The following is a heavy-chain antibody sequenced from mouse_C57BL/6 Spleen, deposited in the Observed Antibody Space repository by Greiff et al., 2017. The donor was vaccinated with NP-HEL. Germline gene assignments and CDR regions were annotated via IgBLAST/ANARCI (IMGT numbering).Heavy chain of an antibody. V-gene: IGHV1-82*01. CDR2: IYPGDGDT. CDR3: ARNHYGFAY. Sequence: VQLVESGPELVKPGASVKISCKASGYAFSSSWMNWVKQRPGKGLEWIGRIYPGDGDTNYNGKFKGKATLTADKSSSTAYMQLSSLTSEDSAVYFCARNHYGFAYWGQGTLVTVSA. J-gene: IGHJ3*01. D-gene: IGHD1-1*01. CDR1: GYAFSSSW.